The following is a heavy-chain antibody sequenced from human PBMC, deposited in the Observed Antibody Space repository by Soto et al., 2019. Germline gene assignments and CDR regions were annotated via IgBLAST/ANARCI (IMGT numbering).Heavy chain of an antibody. Sequence: PPETLSLTCTVSAGSNRSSSYYWGWIRQPPRKGLEWIGSIYYSGSTYYNPSLKSRVTISVGTSKNQFSLKLSSVTAADTAVYYCARHEYSVGICYICTFYIWGQGTMVT. CDR3: ARHEYSVGICYICTFYI. D-gene: IGHD2-15*01. V-gene: IGHV4-39*01. J-gene: IGHJ3*02. CDR1: AGSNRSSSYY. CDR2: IYYSGST.